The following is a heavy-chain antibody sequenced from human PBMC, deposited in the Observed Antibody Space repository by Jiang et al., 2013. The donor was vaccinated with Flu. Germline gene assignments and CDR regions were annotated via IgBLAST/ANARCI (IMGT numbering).Heavy chain of an antibody. D-gene: IGHD1-1*01. CDR1: GYSFNSYA. CDR3: ARKGLGNYYSDF. CDR2: INTNTGKP. V-gene: IGHV7-4-1*02. Sequence: QSGSELKDPGASVKVSCKASGYSFNSYAMNWVRQAPGQGLEWMGNINTNTGKPTYAQGFTGRFVFSWDTSVKTTFLQISNLKAEDTAVYYCARKGLGNYYSDFWGQGTLVTVSS. J-gene: IGHJ4*02.